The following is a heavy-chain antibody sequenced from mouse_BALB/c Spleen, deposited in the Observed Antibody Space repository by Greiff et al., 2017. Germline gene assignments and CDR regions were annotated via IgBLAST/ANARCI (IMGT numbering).Heavy chain of an antibody. CDR3: ARRGSSMDY. V-gene: IGHV1-54*01. J-gene: IGHJ4*01. D-gene: IGHD1-1*01. CDR1: GYAFTNYL. CDR2: INPGSGGT. Sequence: VKLQESGAELVRPGTSVKVSCKASGYAFTNYLIEWVKQRPGQGLEWIGVINPGSGGTNYNEKFKGKATLTADKSSSTAYMQLSSLTSDDSAVYFCARRGSSMDYWGQGTSVTVSS.